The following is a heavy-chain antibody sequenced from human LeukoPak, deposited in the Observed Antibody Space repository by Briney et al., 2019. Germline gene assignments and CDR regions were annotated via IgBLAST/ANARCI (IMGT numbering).Heavy chain of an antibody. CDR2: INHSGST. Sequence: SETLSLTCAVYGGSFSGYYWSWIRQPPGKGLEWIGEINHSGSTNYNPSLKSRVTISVDTSKNQFSLKLSSVTAADTAVYYCARASLLVATTQDYWGQGTLVTVSS. V-gene: IGHV4-34*01. CDR3: ARASLLVATTQDY. J-gene: IGHJ4*02. CDR1: GGSFSGYY. D-gene: IGHD5-12*01.